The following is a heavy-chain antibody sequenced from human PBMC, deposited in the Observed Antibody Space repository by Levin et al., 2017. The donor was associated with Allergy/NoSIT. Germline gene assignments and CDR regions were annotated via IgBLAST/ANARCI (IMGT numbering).Heavy chain of an antibody. Sequence: GGSLRLSCKGSGYSFTSYWIGWVRQMPGKGLEWMGIIYPGDSDTRYSPSFQGQVTISADKSISTAYLQWSSLKASDTAMYYCASTGDPYSRGGNPFDYWGQGTLVTVSS. CDR1: GYSFTSYW. CDR2: IYPGDSDT. D-gene: IGHD6-19*01. J-gene: IGHJ4*02. CDR3: ASTGDPYSRGGNPFDY. V-gene: IGHV5-51*01.